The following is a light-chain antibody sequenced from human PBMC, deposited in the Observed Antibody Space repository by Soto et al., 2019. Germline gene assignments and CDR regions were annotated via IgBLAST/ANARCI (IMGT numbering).Light chain of an antibody. CDR1: SGDIGSYNR. J-gene: IGLJ1*01. V-gene: IGLV2-14*01. CDR2: EVT. Sequence: QSALTQPASVSGSPGQSITISCTGTSGDIGSYNRVSWYQQHPGKAPKLIIYEVTDRPSGVSNRFSGSKSGNTASLTISGLQAEDEAEYYCSSYPNINPRACLFGTGTKLTVL. CDR3: SSYPNINPRACL.